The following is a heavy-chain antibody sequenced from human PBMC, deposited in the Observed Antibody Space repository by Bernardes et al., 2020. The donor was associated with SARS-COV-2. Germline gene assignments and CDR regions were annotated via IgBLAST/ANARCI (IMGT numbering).Heavy chain of an antibody. CDR3: AREDVLIESGAGGRYYYYYYGMDV. D-gene: IGHD2-8*02. CDR2: INPSGGST. CDR1: GYTFTSYY. V-gene: IGHV1-46*01. Sequence: ASVKVSCKASGYTFTSYYMHWVRQAPGQGLEWMGIINPSGGSTSYAQKFQGRVTMTRDTSTSTVYMELSSLRSEDTAVYYCAREDVLIESGAGGRYYYYYYGMDVWGQGTTVTVSS. J-gene: IGHJ6*02.